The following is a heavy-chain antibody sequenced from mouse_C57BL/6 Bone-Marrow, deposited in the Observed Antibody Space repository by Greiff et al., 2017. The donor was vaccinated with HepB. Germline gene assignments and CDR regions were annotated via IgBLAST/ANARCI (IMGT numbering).Heavy chain of an antibody. CDR3: ARPLWSRFAY. V-gene: IGHV1-9*01. Sequence: VQLQQSGAELMKPGASVKLSCKATGYTFTGLEWIGEILPGSGSTNYNEKFKGKATFTADTSSNTAYMQLSSLTTEDSAIYYCARPLWSRFAYWGQGTLVTVSA. J-gene: IGHJ3*01. CDR2: ILPGSGST. CDR1: GYTFTG. D-gene: IGHD1-1*02.